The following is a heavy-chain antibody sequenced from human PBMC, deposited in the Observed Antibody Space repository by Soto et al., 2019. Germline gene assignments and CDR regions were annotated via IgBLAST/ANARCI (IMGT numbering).Heavy chain of an antibody. D-gene: IGHD2-2*01. CDR2: IIPIFGTA. J-gene: IGHJ5*02. CDR1: GGTFSSYA. Sequence: QVQLVQSGAEVKKPGSSVKVSCKASGGTFSSYAISWVRQAPGQGLEWMGGIIPIFGTANYAQKFQGRVTITADKSTSTAYMELSSLRSEDTAVYYCASSRIVVVPAPISILWFDPWGQGTLVTVSS. CDR3: ASSRIVVVPAPISILWFDP. V-gene: IGHV1-69*06.